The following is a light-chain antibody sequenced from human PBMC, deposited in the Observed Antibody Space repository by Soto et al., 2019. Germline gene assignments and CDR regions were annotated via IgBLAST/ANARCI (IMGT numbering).Light chain of an antibody. V-gene: IGKV1-5*03. CDR1: QSIDSW. J-gene: IGKJ2*01. CDR2: RAS. CDR3: QQYKTYMYT. Sequence: DIQMTQSPSTLCASVGDRVTITCRASQSIDSWLAWYQQKPGKAPKLLIYRASSLESGVPSRFSGSRSGTEFTLTISSLQPDDFATYYCQQYKTYMYTFAQGTKLEIK.